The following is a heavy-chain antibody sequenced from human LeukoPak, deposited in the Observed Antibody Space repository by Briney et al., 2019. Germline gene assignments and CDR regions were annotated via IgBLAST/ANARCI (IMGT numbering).Heavy chain of an antibody. V-gene: IGHV4-59*08. CDR2: IYYSGGT. CDR1: GGSISSYY. CDR3: ARNQYLSLDVFDI. D-gene: IGHD2-2*01. Sequence: PSETLSLTCTVSGGSISSYYWSWIRQPPGKGPEWIGYIYYSGGTNYNPSLESRVTISADTSTNHFSLKLSSVTAADTAVYYCARNQYLSLDVFDIWGQGTMVTVSS. J-gene: IGHJ3*02.